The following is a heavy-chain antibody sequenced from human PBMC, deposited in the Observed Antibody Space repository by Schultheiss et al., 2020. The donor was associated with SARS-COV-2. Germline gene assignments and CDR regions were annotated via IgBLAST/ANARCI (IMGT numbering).Heavy chain of an antibody. Sequence: GGSLRLSCAVSGFTVSSNHMTWVRQAPGRGLEWVAVISYDGSNKYYADSVKGRFTISRDNSKNTLYLQMNSLRGEDTAVYYCASDVFRAVAVHYWGQGTLVTVSS. D-gene: IGHD6-19*01. J-gene: IGHJ4*02. CDR3: ASDVFRAVAVHY. CDR1: GFTVSSNH. CDR2: ISYDGSNK. V-gene: IGHV3-30*03.